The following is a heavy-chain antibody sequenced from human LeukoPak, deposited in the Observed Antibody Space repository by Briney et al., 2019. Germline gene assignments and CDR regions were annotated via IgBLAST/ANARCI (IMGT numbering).Heavy chain of an antibody. CDR3: AKDALKKSYYYDSSGYYRTDY. CDR1: GFTFRSYN. CDR2: ISSSSSYI. J-gene: IGHJ4*02. V-gene: IGHV3-21*04. D-gene: IGHD3-22*01. Sequence: GGSLRLSCAASGFTFRSYNLNWVRQAPGKGLEWVSSISSSSSYIYYADSVKGRFTISRDNAKNSLYLQMNSLRAEDTAVYYCAKDALKKSYYYDSSGYYRTDYWGQGTLVTVSS.